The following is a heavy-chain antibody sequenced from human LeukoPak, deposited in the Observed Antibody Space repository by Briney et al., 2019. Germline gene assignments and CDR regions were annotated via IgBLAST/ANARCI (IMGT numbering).Heavy chain of an antibody. J-gene: IGHJ4*02. CDR1: GYTFTSYG. D-gene: IGHD5-18*01. CDR2: ISAYNGNT. V-gene: IGHV1-18*01. CDR3: ARDNEGGYDYDLTFDC. Sequence: ASVKVSCKASGYTFTSYGISWVRQAPGQGLEWMGWISAYNGNTNYAQKLQGRVTMTTDTSTSTAYMELRSLRSDDTAVYYCARDNEGGYDYDLTFDCWGQGALVTVSS.